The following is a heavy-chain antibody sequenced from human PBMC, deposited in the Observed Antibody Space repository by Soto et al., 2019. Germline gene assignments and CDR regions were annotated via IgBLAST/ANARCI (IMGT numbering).Heavy chain of an antibody. D-gene: IGHD2-2*01. CDR1: GFTFRGHW. J-gene: IGHJ3*02. CDR3: AREAGYCSRTSCYRRAFDT. Sequence: EVQLVESGGDLVQPGGSLRLSCAASGFTFRGHWMHWGRQVPGKGLEWVSRINTDGGSSAYADSVKGRFTISRDNAKNTLYLQMNGLRAEDTAVYYCAREAGYCSRTSCYRRAFDTWGQGTTVTVSS. V-gene: IGHV3-74*03. CDR2: INTDGGSS.